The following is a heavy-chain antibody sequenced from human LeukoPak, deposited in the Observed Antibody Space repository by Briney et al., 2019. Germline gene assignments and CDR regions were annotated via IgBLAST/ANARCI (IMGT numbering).Heavy chain of an antibody. J-gene: IGHJ4*02. CDR1: GFTVSSNY. CDR2: IYSGGST. CDR3: ASSDSLRDYFDY. V-gene: IGHV3-53*01. D-gene: IGHD3-22*01. Sequence: GGSLRLSCAASGFTVSSNYMSWVRQAPGKGLEWVSVIYSGGSTYYADSVKGRFTISRDNSKNTLYLQMNSLRAEDTAVYYCASSDSLRDYFDYWGQGTLVTVSS.